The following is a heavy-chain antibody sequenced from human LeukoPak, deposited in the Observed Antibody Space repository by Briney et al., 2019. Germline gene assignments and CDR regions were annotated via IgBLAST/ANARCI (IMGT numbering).Heavy chain of an antibody. CDR3: ARNRHALFDY. CDR1: GGSFSGYY. V-gene: IGHV4-34*01. Sequence: PSETLSLTCAVYGGSFSGYYWSWIRQPPGKGLEWIGEINHSGSTNYNPSLKSRVTISVDTSKNQFSLKLSSVTAADTAVYYCARNRHALFDYWGQGTLVTVSS. J-gene: IGHJ4*02. CDR2: INHSGST.